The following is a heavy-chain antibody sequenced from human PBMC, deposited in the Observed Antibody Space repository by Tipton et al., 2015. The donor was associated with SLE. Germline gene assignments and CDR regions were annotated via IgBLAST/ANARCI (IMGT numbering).Heavy chain of an antibody. CDR1: GLTFSDSY. CDR2: ISSSSSYT. V-gene: IGHV3-11*05. Sequence: SLRLSCAASGLTFSDSYMSWIRQAPGKGLEWVSYISSSSSYTNYADSVKGRFTISRDNAKNSLYLQMNSLRAEDMALYYCAKGSDYDILTGYPAYFDYWGQGTLVTVSS. CDR3: AKGSDYDILTGYPAYFDY. J-gene: IGHJ4*02. D-gene: IGHD3-9*01.